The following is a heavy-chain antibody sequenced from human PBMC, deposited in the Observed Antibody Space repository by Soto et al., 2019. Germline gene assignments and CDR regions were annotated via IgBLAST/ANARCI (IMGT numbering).Heavy chain of an antibody. D-gene: IGHD6-19*01. CDR2: IYYSGST. J-gene: IGHJ4*02. CDR3: ARGCIAVAGTFDY. CDR1: GGSISSGGYY. Sequence: SETLSLTCTVSGGSISSGGYYWSCIRQHPGKGLEWIGYIYYSGSTYYNPSLKSRVTISVDTSKNQFSLKLSSVTAADTAVYYCARGCIAVAGTFDYWGQGTLVTVSS. V-gene: IGHV4-31*03.